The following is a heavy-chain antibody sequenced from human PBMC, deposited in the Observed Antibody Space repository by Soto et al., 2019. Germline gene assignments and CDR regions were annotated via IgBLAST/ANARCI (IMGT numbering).Heavy chain of an antibody. Sequence: SVKVSCKASGFTFTSSAVQWVRQARGQRLEWIGWIVVGSGNTNYAQKFQERVTITRDMSTSTAYMELSSLRSEDTAVYYCAASVAGTTYYFDYWGQGTLVTVSS. V-gene: IGHV1-58*01. D-gene: IGHD1-1*01. CDR3: AASVAGTTYYFDY. J-gene: IGHJ4*02. CDR1: GFTFTSSA. CDR2: IVVGSGNT.